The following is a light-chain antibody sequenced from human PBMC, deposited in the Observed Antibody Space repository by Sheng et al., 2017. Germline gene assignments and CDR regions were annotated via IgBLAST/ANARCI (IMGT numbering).Light chain of an antibody. CDR2: KDT. CDR1: ALPKQY. CDR3: QSAGSSGPRV. J-gene: IGLJ3*02. V-gene: IGLV3-25*03. Sequence: SDALTQPPSVSVSPGQTARITCSGDALPKQYGYWYQQRPGQAPLLVIYKDTERPSGIPERFSGSGSGTTVTLTITGVQAEDEADYYCQSAGSSGPRVFGGGTKLTVL.